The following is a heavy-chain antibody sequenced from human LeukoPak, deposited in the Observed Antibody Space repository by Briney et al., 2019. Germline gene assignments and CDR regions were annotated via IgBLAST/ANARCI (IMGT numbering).Heavy chain of an antibody. CDR2: IKQDGSEK. V-gene: IGHV3-7*03. J-gene: IGHJ3*01. CDR3: ARSSYSSSSSV. Sequence: GGSLRLSCAASGFTFTSYWMSWVRQAPGKGLEWVASIKQDGSEKYYVDSVKGRFTISRDNAKNSLNLQMNSLRAEDTAVYYCARSSYSSSSSVWGQGTMVTVSS. CDR1: GFTFTSYW. D-gene: IGHD6-6*01.